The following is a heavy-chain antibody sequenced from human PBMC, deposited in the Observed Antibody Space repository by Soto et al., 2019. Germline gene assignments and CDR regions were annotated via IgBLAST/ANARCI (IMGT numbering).Heavy chain of an antibody. V-gene: IGHV3-33*01. D-gene: IGHD3-10*01. CDR2: IWYDGSNK. Sequence: QVQLVESGGGVVQPGRSLRLSCAASGFTFSSYGMHWVRQAPGKGLEWVAVIWYDGSNKYYADSVKGRLTISRDNSKHTLYLQIHRLNAEDTAVYYCAIDGRTPRHYGSGSYDKESYYYYGMDVWGQGTTVTVSS. CDR1: GFTFSSYG. CDR3: AIDGRTPRHYGSGSYDKESYYYYGMDV. J-gene: IGHJ6*02.